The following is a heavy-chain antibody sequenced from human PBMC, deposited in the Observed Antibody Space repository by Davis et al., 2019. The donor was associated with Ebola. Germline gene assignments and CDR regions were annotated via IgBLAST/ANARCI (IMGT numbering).Heavy chain of an antibody. V-gene: IGHV3-21*06. Sequence: ESLKISCAASGFTSSAYSIHWLRKTPGKGLEWISSISSGGNYIFYADSVTGRFTISRDNAENSVFLQMNSLRAGDTAVYYCARAPESAGNFDYWGQGAQVTVSS. CDR3: ARAPESAGNFDY. J-gene: IGHJ4*02. D-gene: IGHD6-13*01. CDR2: ISSGGNYI. CDR1: GFTSSAYS.